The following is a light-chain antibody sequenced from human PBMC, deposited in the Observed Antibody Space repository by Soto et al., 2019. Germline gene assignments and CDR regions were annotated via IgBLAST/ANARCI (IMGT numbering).Light chain of an antibody. V-gene: IGLV2-14*01. CDR3: SSYTSSSTLYV. J-gene: IGLJ1*01. CDR1: SIDVGGYNY. Sequence: QSLLTQPASVSGSPGQWMTISWPGTSIDVGGYNYVSWYQQHPGKAPKLMIYDVSNRPSGVSNRFSGSKSGNTASLTISGLQAEDEADYYCSSYTSSSTLYVFGTGTKVTVL. CDR2: DVS.